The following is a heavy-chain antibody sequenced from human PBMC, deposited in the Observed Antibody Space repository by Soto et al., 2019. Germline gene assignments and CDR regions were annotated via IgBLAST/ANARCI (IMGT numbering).Heavy chain of an antibody. J-gene: IGHJ5*02. V-gene: IGHV4-39*07. CDR3: ERMYSSGSGWFHP. Sequence: XAILWLTCFVRGSRVTAGGYYWCWIRHHPGKGLEWIGSFYSSGSIIYNPSLRSRVSISGDTSSNQFSMSLTSVTAADTARYYCERMYSSGSGWFHPWGQGTLVTVSS. CDR2: FYSSGSI. D-gene: IGHD6-19*01. CDR1: GSRVTAGGYY.